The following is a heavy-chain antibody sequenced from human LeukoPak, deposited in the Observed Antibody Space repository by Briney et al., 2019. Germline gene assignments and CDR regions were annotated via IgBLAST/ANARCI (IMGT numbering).Heavy chain of an antibody. CDR1: GFTFSSYE. Sequence: PGGSLRLSCAASGFTFSSYEMNWVRQAPGKGLEWVSYISSSGSIIYYTDSVKGRFTISRDNAKNSLYLQMNSLRAEDTAVYYCASSLIITSQNIVHYFDYWGQGTLVTVSS. V-gene: IGHV3-48*03. J-gene: IGHJ4*02. D-gene: IGHD1-14*01. CDR3: ASSLIITSQNIVHYFDY. CDR2: ISSSGSII.